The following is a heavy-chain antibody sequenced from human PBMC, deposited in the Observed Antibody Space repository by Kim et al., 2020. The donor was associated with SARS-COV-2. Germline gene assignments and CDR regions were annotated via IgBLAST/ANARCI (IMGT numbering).Heavy chain of an antibody. CDR1: GFTFSSYA. Sequence: GGSLRLSCAASGFTFSSYAMHWVRQAPGKGLEWVAVISYDGSNKYYADSVKGRFTISRDNSKNTLYLQMNSLRAEDTAVYYCARDGVESGSHFNYYYYG. D-gene: IGHD3-10*01. CDR2: ISYDGSNK. V-gene: IGHV3-30*04. J-gene: IGHJ6*01. CDR3: ARDGVESGSHFNYYYYG.